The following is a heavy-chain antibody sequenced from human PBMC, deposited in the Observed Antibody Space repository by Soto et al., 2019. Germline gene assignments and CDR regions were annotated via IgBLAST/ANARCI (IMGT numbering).Heavy chain of an antibody. CDR1: GFTFSSYW. V-gene: IGHV3-74*01. D-gene: IGHD3-22*01. CDR2: INSDGNNT. Sequence: AGGFLKLSCAASGFTFSSYWMHWVRQAPGEGLVWVSRINSDGNNTKYADSVKGRFIISRDNAKNSLYLQMNSLRAEDTAVYYCARPRYDSSGTPFDHWGQGTLVTVSS. CDR3: ARPRYDSSGTPFDH. J-gene: IGHJ4*02.